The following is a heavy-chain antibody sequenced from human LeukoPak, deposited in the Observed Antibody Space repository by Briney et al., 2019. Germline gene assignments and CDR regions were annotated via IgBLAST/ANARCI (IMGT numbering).Heavy chain of an antibody. CDR3: ARLPEPGARYYYGMDV. CDR2: IIPIFGTA. CDR1: GGTFISYA. Sequence: SVKVSCKASGGTFISYAISWVRQAPGQGLEWMGGIIPIFGTANYAQKFQGRVTITADESTSTAYMELSSLRSEDTAVYYCARLPEPGARYYYGMDVWGQGTTVTVSS. V-gene: IGHV1-69*13. J-gene: IGHJ6*02. D-gene: IGHD1-14*01.